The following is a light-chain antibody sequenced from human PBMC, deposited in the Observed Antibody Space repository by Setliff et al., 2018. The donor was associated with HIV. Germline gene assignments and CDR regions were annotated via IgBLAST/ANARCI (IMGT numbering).Light chain of an antibody. CDR2: DVS. CDR3: CSYAGSYVV. J-gene: IGLJ2*01. V-gene: IGLV2-11*01. CDR1: SSDVGGYKY. Sequence: QSVLTQPRSVSGSPGQSVTISCTGTSSDVGGYKYVSWYQQHPGKAPKLMIYDVSKRPSGVPDRFSGSKSGNTASLTISGLQAEDEADYYCCSYAGSYVVFGGGTKVTV.